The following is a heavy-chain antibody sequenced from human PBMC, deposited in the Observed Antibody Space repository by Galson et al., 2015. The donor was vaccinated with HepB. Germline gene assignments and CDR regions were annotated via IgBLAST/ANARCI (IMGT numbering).Heavy chain of an antibody. Sequence: SLILSCAASGCTCSSYAMSGVRQAPGKGLEWVAAISGSGGSTYYADSVKGRLTISRDTSKNTLYRQMKSLRAEYTAVYYCAQTSGWYYYCGTDLWHQVPKLYVSS. D-gene: IGHD6-19*01. V-gene: IGHV3-23*01. CDR3: AQTSGWYYYCGTDL. J-gene: IGHJ6*02. CDR1: GCTCSSYA. CDR2: ISGSGGST.